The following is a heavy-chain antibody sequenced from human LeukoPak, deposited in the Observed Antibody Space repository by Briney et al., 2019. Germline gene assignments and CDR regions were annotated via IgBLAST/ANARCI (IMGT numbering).Heavy chain of an antibody. V-gene: IGHV3-30*02. CDR1: GFTFDDYA. D-gene: IGHD5-24*01. CDR2: IRYDGFNK. J-gene: IGHJ4*02. CDR3: AKDGRWLQDHFDY. Sequence: GGSLRLSCAASGFTFDDYAMHWVRQAPGKGLEWVAFIRYDGFNKYYTDSVKGRFTISRDNSKNTLYLQINSLRGEDTAVYYCAKDGRWLQDHFDYWGQGTLVTVSS.